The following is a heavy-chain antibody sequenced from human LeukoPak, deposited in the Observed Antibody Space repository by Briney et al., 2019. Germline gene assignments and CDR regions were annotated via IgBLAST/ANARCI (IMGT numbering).Heavy chain of an antibody. CDR2: ISGSSSYI. CDR3: ARGATTGYYFDY. J-gene: IGHJ4*02. CDR1: GFTFSSYS. D-gene: IGHD1-26*01. Sequence: GGSLRLSCAASGFTFSSYSMNWVRQAPGKGLEWVSSISGSSSYIYYADSVKDRFTISRDNAKNSLYLQMNSLRAEDTAVYYCARGATTGYYFDYWGQGTLVTVSS. V-gene: IGHV3-21*01.